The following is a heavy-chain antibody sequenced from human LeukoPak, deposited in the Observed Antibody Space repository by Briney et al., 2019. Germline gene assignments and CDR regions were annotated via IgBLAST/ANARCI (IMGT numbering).Heavy chain of an antibody. CDR3: ARDLWNFYDDSGYNRDFDS. V-gene: IGHV1-18*01. D-gene: IGHD3-22*01. CDR1: TSR. CDR2: IGTYGGDT. J-gene: IGHJ5*01. Sequence: ASVKVSCKATSRISWVRQAPGRGLEWMGWIGTYGGDTYYAQKFQGRITVTTDTSTSTVYMELRNLRSDGTAVYYCARDLWNFYDDSGYNRDFDSWGQGTLVTVSS.